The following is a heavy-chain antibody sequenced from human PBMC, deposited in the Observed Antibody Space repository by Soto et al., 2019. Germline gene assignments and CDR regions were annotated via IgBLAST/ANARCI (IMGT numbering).Heavy chain of an antibody. D-gene: IGHD6-6*01. V-gene: IGHV4-59*08. Sequence: SETLSLTCTVSGGSISSYYWSWIRQPPGKGLEWIGYIYYSGSTNYNPSLKSRVTISVDTSKNQFSLKLSSVTAADTAVYYCERYRSSSGYRVIDYWGQGTLVTVSS. CDR2: IYYSGST. CDR3: ERYRSSSGYRVIDY. J-gene: IGHJ4*02. CDR1: GGSISSYY.